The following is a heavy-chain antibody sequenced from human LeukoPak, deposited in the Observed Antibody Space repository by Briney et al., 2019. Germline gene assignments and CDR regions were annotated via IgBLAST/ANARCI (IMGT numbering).Heavy chain of an antibody. CDR2: IYNNGRT. CDR3: NYYGSGSYYRGVLDAFDI. Sequence: SETLSLTCTASGGSISSGDYYWSWIRQPPGKGLEWIGYIYNNGRTYYNPSLESRVTISVDTSKNQFSLKLSSVTAADTAVYYCNYYGSGSYYRGVLDAFDIWGQGTMVTVSS. V-gene: IGHV4-30-4*01. CDR1: GGSISSGDYY. J-gene: IGHJ3*02. D-gene: IGHD3-10*01.